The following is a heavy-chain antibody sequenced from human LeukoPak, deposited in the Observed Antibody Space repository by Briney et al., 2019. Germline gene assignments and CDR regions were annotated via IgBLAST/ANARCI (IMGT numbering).Heavy chain of an antibody. V-gene: IGHV4-59*01. Sequence: SETLSLTCTVSGGSISSYYWSWIRQPPGKGLEWIRYISYSGSTNYNPSLKSRVTISVDTSKNQFSLKLSSVTAADTAVYYCARDRSGWYVGVGYFDYWGQGTLVTVSS. CDR1: GGSISSYY. CDR2: ISYSGST. D-gene: IGHD6-19*01. CDR3: ARDRSGWYVGVGYFDY. J-gene: IGHJ4*02.